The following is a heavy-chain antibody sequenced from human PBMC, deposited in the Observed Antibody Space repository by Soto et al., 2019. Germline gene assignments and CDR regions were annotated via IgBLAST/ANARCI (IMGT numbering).Heavy chain of an antibody. CDR2: INPDGGFT. D-gene: IGHD3-10*01. CDR1: GFPCLRFY. CDR3: ARGYYGSGSLVYPFSLDV. V-gene: IGHV1-46*01. Sequence: ASVKVSCKASGFPCLRFYIHWVRQAPGQGPQWMGVINPDGGFTTYAQGFRDRVAVTRDTSTSTVHMQMSSLRSEDTALYSCARGYYGSGSLVYPFSLDVWGQGTTVAVSS. J-gene: IGHJ6*02.